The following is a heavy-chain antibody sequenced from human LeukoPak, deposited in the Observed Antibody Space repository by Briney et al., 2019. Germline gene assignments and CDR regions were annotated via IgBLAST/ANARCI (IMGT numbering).Heavy chain of an antibody. V-gene: IGHV3-23*01. CDR1: GFTFDTYG. J-gene: IGHJ1*01. CDR3: AKGYCSSASCYGQH. Sequence: GGSLRLSCAGSGFTFDTYGMSWVRQAPGKGLEWVSGVSGSGGTTYYADSVKGRFTISRDNPKNTLYLQMNSLRAEDTAVYYCAKGYCSSASCYGQHWGQGTLVTVSA. CDR2: VSGSGGTT. D-gene: IGHD2-2*01.